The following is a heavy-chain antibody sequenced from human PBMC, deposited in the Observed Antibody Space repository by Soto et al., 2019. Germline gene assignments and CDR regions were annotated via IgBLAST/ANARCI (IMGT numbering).Heavy chain of an antibody. CDR1: GYSFTDYH. J-gene: IGHJ6*02. D-gene: IGHD2-8*01. CDR2: INPKSGGT. V-gene: IGHV1-2*04. Sequence: ASVKVSCKASGYSFTDYHIHWVRQAPGQGLEWLGRINPKSGGTSTAQRFQGWVTMTTDTSISTASMELTRLTSDDTAIYYCARGDSTDCSNGVCSFFYNHDMDVWGQGTTVT. CDR3: ARGDSTDCSNGVCSFFYNHDMDV.